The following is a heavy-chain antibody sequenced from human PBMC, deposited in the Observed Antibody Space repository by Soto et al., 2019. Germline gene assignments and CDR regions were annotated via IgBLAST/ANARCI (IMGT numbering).Heavy chain of an antibody. V-gene: IGHV4-59*01. CDR2: IYYSGST. D-gene: IGHD3-10*01. J-gene: IGHJ4*02. Sequence: PSETLSLTCTVSGGSITSYYWSWIRQPPGKGLEWIGYIYYSGSTNYNPSLKSRVTISLDTSKNQFSLKLSSVTAADTAVYYCARVHSPYGSGPFDYWGQGTLVTVSS. CDR1: GGSITSYY. CDR3: ARVHSPYGSGPFDY.